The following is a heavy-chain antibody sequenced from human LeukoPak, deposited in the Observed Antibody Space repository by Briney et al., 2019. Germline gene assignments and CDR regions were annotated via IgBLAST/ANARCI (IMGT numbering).Heavy chain of an antibody. D-gene: IGHD3-9*01. J-gene: IGHJ5*02. CDR2: IYYSGST. CDR3: ARDSTYYDILTGYYKANWFGP. V-gene: IGHV4-59*01. Sequence: SETLSLTCTVSGGSISSYYWSWIRQPPGKGLEWIGYIYYSGSTNYNPSLKSRVTISVDTSKNQFSLKLSSATAADTAVYYCARDSTYYDILTGYYKANWFGPWGQGTLVTVSS. CDR1: GGSISSYY.